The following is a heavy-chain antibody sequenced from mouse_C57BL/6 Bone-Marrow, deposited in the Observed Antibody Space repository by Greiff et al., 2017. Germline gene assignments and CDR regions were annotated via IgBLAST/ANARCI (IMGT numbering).Heavy chain of an antibody. V-gene: IGHV1-55*01. CDR2: IHPCNGGT. CDR3: ARTTYSNYDY. CDR1: GYTFTSYW. J-gene: IGHJ2*01. D-gene: IGHD2-5*01. Sequence: QVQLQQPGAELVKPGASVKMSCKASGYTFTSYWITWVKQRPGQGLEWIGNIHPCNGGTNYNEKFKGKATLTVDKSSSTAYMQLSRLTSEDSAVYYCARTTYSNYDYWGQGTTLTVSS.